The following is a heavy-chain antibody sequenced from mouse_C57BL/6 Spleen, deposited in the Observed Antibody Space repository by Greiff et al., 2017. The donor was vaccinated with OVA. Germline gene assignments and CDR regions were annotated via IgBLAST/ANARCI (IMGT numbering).Heavy chain of an antibody. CDR3: ARGDSNYEGDY. D-gene: IGHD2-5*01. CDR1: GYAFTNYL. V-gene: IGHV1-54*01. J-gene: IGHJ2*01. Sequence: VKLQESGAELVRPGTSVKVSCKASGYAFTNYLIEWVKQRPGQGLEWIGVINPGSGGTNYNEKFKGKATLTADKSSSTAYMQLSSLTSEDSAVYFCARGDSNYEGDYWGQGTTLTVSS. CDR2: INPGSGGT.